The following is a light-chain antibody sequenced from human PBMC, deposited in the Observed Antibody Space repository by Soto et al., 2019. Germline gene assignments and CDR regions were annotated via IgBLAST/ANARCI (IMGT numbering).Light chain of an antibody. CDR3: QAWDSGTAV. J-gene: IGLJ3*02. Sequence: SYDLTQPPSVSVSPGQTVTITCSGDKLGDKFTAWYQQRPGQSPVQIIYQDTNRPSGIPERFSGSNSGNTATLTISETQSMDEADYYCQAWDSGTAVFGGGTKLTVL. CDR2: QDT. V-gene: IGLV3-1*01. CDR1: KLGDKF.